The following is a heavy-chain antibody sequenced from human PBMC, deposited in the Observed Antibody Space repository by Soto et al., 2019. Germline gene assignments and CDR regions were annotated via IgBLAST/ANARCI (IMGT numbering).Heavy chain of an antibody. Sequence: QVQLQESGPGLVKPSEPLSLTCTVSGGSISSYYWSWIRQPPGKGLEWIGYIYYSGTTNYNPSLKGRVTISVDASKNQLSLKLTSVTAADTAVYFCAREAISSGGGHTNFDYWGQGTMVTVSS. CDR2: IYYSGTT. D-gene: IGHD6-19*01. J-gene: IGHJ4*02. CDR3: AREAISSGGGHTNFDY. V-gene: IGHV4-59*01. CDR1: GGSISSYY.